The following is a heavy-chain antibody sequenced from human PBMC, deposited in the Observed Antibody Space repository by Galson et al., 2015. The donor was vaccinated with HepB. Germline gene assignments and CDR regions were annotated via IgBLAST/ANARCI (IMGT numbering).Heavy chain of an antibody. CDR3: ARSPAAAGHFDF. Sequence: SLRLSCAASGFNFSRYAIHWVRQAPGKGLECVAVRDSVKGRFTISTDNSKNTLSLLINSLRDEDTAIYYCARSPAAAGHFDFWGQGPLLTVSS. CDR1: GFNFSRYA. V-gene: IGHV3-33*01. J-gene: IGHJ4*02. D-gene: IGHD6-13*01.